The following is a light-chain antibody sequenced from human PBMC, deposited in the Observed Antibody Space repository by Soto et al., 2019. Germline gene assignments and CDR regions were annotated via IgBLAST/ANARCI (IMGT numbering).Light chain of an antibody. CDR3: QQYHNWPPIT. J-gene: IGKJ5*01. CDR1: QSVSNN. Sequence: EIMMTQSPATLSVSPGERATLSCRASQSVSNNVAWYQQKPGQAPRLLIYYASTRATGIPARFSGSGSGTEFTLTISSLQSEDFALYYCQQYHNWPPITFGQGTRLEIQ. CDR2: YAS. V-gene: IGKV3-15*01.